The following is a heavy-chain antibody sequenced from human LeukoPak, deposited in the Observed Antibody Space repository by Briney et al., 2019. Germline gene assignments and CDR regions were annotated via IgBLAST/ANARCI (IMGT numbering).Heavy chain of an antibody. V-gene: IGHV4-34*01. D-gene: IGHD6-13*01. CDR3: ARVSSSLTFDY. Sequence: GSLRLSCAASGFTFSSYGMHWIRQPPGKGLEWIGEINHSGSTNYNPSLKSRVTISVDTSKNQFSLKLSSVTAADTAVYYCARVSSSLTFDYWGQGTLVTVSS. CDR2: INHSGST. J-gene: IGHJ4*02. CDR1: GFTFSSYG.